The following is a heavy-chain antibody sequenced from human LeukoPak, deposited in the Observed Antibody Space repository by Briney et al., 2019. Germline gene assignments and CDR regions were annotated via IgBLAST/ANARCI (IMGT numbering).Heavy chain of an antibody. J-gene: IGHJ3*02. Sequence: GESLKISCKGSGYSFATFWIGWVRQTPGKGLEWMGIIYPGDSETRYSPSFQGQVTFSADKSITTAYLQWSSLKASDSAMYYCASITAVAHAFDIWGQGTMVTVSS. CDR1: GYSFATFW. D-gene: IGHD4-23*01. CDR3: ASITAVAHAFDI. V-gene: IGHV5-51*01. CDR2: IYPGDSET.